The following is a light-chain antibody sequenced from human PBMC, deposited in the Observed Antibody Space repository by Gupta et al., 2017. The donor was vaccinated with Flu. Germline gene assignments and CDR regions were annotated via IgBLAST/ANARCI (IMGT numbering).Light chain of an antibody. Sequence: SSELTQPPSLSVSPGQTASITCSGDKLGDKHTSWYQQKPGQSPELVIYQDNKRPSGIPERFSGSNSGNTAILTISGTQANDEADYYCQAWDSSTFVFGAGTKVTVL. J-gene: IGLJ1*01. CDR3: QAWDSSTFV. V-gene: IGLV3-1*01. CDR2: QDN. CDR1: KLGDKH.